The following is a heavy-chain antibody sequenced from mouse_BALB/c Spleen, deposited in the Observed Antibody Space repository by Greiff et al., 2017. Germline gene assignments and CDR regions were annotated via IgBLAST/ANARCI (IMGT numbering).Heavy chain of an antibody. V-gene: IGHV5-12-2*01. CDR3: ARHDYGNYRYFDV. Sequence: EVHLVESGGGLVQPGGSLKLSCAASGFTFSSYTMSWVRQTPEKRLEWVAYISNGGGSTYYPDTVKGRFTISRDNAKNTLYLQMSSLKSEDTAMYYCARHDYGNYRYFDVWGAGTTVTVSS. CDR1: GFTFSSYT. CDR2: ISNGGGST. J-gene: IGHJ1*01. D-gene: IGHD2-1*01.